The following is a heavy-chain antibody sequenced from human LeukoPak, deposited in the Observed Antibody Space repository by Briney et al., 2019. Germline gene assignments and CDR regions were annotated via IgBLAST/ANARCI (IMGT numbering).Heavy chain of an antibody. D-gene: IGHD1-26*01. CDR1: GGSFSGYY. CDR2: INHSGST. CDR3: ARGGVVGATAFWY. Sequence: SETLSLTCAVYGGSFSGYYWSWIRQPPGKGLEWIGEINHSGSTNYNPSLKSRVTISVDTSKNQFSLKLSSVTAADTAVYYRARGGVVGATAFWYWGQGTLVTVSS. J-gene: IGHJ4*02. V-gene: IGHV4-34*01.